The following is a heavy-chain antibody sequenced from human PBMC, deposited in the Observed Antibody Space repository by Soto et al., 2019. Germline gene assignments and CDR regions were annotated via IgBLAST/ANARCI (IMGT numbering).Heavy chain of an antibody. CDR2: IYHSGST. CDR1: GGSFSGYY. V-gene: IGHV4-34*01. Sequence: SETLSLTCAVYGGSFSGYYWSWVRQPPGKGLEWIGEIYHSGSTNYNPSLKSRVTISVDTSQNQFSLKLNSVTAADTAVYYCARHKPNSSGWYYYGMDVWGQGTTVTVSS. J-gene: IGHJ6*02. CDR3: ARHKPNSSGWYYYGMDV. D-gene: IGHD6-19*01.